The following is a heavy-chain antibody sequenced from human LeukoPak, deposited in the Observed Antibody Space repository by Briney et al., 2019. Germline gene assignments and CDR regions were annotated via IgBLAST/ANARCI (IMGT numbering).Heavy chain of an antibody. Sequence: GASVKVSCKASGYTFTSYGISWVRQAPGQGLEWMGRIIPILGIANYAQKFQGRVTITADKSTSTAYMELSSLRSEDTAVYYCARDPPVKYSSGWYGHDYWGQGTLVTVSS. CDR3: ARDPPVKYSSGWYGHDY. CDR2: IIPILGIA. D-gene: IGHD6-19*01. CDR1: GYTFTSYG. V-gene: IGHV1-69*04. J-gene: IGHJ4*02.